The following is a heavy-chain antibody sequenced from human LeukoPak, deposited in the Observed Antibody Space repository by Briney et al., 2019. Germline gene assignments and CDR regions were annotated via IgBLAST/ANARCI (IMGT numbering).Heavy chain of an antibody. CDR2: ITSRSSYI. CDR1: GFTFSSYS. Sequence: GGSLRLSCAASGFTFSSYSMNWVRQAPGKGLEWVSSITSRSSYIYYADSVKGRFTISRDDAKSSLYLQMSSLRAEDTAVYYCARDPAAAGSVWLDPWGQGILVTVSS. J-gene: IGHJ5*02. CDR3: ARDPAAAGSVWLDP. D-gene: IGHD6-13*01. V-gene: IGHV3-21*01.